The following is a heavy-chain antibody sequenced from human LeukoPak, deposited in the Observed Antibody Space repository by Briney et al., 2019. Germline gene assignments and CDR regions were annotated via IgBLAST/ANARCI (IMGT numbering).Heavy chain of an antibody. CDR1: GFTFSSYG. CDR3: AKGNRRDGYNLILPY. D-gene: IGHD5-24*01. J-gene: IGHJ4*02. V-gene: IGHV3-30*18. CDR2: ISYDGSNK. Sequence: PGGSLRLPCAASGFTFSSYGMHWVRQAPGKGLEWVAVISYDGSNKYYADSVKGRFTISRDNSKNTLYLQMNSLRAEDTAVYYCAKGNRRDGYNLILPYWGQGTLVTVSS.